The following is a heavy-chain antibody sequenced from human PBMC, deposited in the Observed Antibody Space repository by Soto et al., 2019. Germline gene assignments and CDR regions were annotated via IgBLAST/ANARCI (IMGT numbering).Heavy chain of an antibody. D-gene: IGHD2-15*01. CDR1: GGSFSGYY. Sequence: QVQLQQWGAGLLKPSETLSLTCAVYGGSFSGYYWSWIRQPPGKGREWIGEINHSGSTNYNPSLKRRVTVSVDTSKNQFSLKLSSVTAADTAVYYCARGRCSGGSCYPSNYYYYGIDVWGQGTTVTVSS. CDR3: ARGRCSGGSCYPSNYYYYGIDV. V-gene: IGHV4-34*01. J-gene: IGHJ6*02. CDR2: INHSGST.